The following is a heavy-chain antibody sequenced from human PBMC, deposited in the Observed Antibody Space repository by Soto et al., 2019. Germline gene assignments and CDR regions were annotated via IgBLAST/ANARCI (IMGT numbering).Heavy chain of an antibody. CDR3: ARDADWYVSGSSY. D-gene: IGHD3-10*01. CDR2: IWYDGSNK. J-gene: IGHJ4*02. Sequence: QVQLVESGGGVVQPGRSLRLSCAASGFTFSSYGMHWVRQAPGKGLEWVAVIWYDGSNKYYADSVKGRFTISRDNSKHTLYLQMNSLRAEDTAVYYCARDADWYVSGSSYWGQGTLVTVCS. V-gene: IGHV3-33*01. CDR1: GFTFSSYG.